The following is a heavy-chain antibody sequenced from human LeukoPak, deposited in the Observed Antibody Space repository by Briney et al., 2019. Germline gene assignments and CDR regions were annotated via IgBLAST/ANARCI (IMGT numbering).Heavy chain of an antibody. J-gene: IGHJ4*02. Sequence: GGSLRLSCAASGFTFSNYGMHWVRQAPGKGLEWVALIWYDGRTKFHADSVKGRFTISRDNSKNTLYLQMDSLRDEDTAVNYCAREWGRIAVAGGPGYWGQGTRVTVSS. CDR2: IWYDGRTK. D-gene: IGHD6-19*01. CDR1: GFTFSNYG. V-gene: IGHV3-33*01. CDR3: AREWGRIAVAGGPGY.